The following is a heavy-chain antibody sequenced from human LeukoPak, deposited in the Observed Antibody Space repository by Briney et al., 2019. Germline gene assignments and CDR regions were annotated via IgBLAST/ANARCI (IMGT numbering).Heavy chain of an antibody. J-gene: IGHJ6*02. V-gene: IGHV1-18*01. CDR2: ISAYNGNT. CDR3: ARVIGGSSSGWYGGYYYYYYGMDV. CDR1: GYTFTSYG. Sequence: GASVKVSCKASGYTFTSYGISWVRQAPGQGLEWMGWISAYNGNTNYAQKLQGRVTMTTDTSASTAYMELRSLRSDDTAVYYCARVIGGSSSGWYGGYYYYYYGMDVWGQGTTVTVSS. D-gene: IGHD6-19*01.